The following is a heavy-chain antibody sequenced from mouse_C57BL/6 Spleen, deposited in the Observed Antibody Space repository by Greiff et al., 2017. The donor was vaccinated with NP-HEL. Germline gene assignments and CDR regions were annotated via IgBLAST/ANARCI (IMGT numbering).Heavy chain of an antibody. Sequence: VMLVESGAELVRPGTSVKVSCKASGYAFTNYLIEWVKQRPGQGLEWIGVINPGSGGTNYNEKFKGKATLTADKSSSTAYMQLSSLTSEDSAVYFCASGIVTNPGGFAYWGQGTLVTVSA. V-gene: IGHV1-54*01. CDR1: GYAFTNYL. D-gene: IGHD2-5*01. CDR2: INPGSGGT. CDR3: ASGIVTNPGGFAY. J-gene: IGHJ3*01.